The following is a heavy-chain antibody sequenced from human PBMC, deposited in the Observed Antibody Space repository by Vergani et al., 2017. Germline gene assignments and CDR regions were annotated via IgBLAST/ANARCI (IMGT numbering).Heavy chain of an antibody. J-gene: IGHJ3*02. Sequence: LVESGGGLVQPGGSLRLSCAASSFSVSSHYMTWVRQAPGKGLEWVSTINIGGRTSYADSVKGRLTLTRDDSKNTLHLQMNSLRPEDTAVYYCARGMTTETTDLDGFDIWGQGTMVSVCS. D-gene: IGHD4-17*01. V-gene: IGHV3-66*02. CDR2: INIGGRT. CDR3: ARGMTTETTDLDGFDI. CDR1: SFSVSSHY.